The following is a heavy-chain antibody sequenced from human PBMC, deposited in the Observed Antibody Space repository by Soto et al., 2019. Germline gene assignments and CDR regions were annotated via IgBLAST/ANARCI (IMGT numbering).Heavy chain of an antibody. Sequence: EVQLLESGGGLEQPGGSPRLSCAASGFTFTSYAMGWVRQAPGKGLEWVSSISGGADITNYADSVKGRFTISRDNSRDTLYLQMNSLRVEDTALYYCARLPIMTTVTHYLDNWGQGALVTVSS. J-gene: IGHJ4*02. CDR1: GFTFTSYA. CDR3: ARLPIMTTVTHYLDN. CDR2: ISGGADIT. V-gene: IGHV3-23*01. D-gene: IGHD4-17*01.